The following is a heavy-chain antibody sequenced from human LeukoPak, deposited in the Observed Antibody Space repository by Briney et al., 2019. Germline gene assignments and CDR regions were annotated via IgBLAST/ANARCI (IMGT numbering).Heavy chain of an antibody. CDR1: GGSFSGYY. Sequence: PSETLSLTCAVYGGSFSGYYWSWIRQPPWKGLEWIGEINHSGSTNYNPSLKSRVSISVDTSKNQFSLKLTSVTAADAAVYYCARYGYSTDFFDYWGQGTLVTVSS. CDR3: ARYGYSTDFFDY. J-gene: IGHJ4*02. V-gene: IGHV4-34*01. D-gene: IGHD6-13*01. CDR2: INHSGST.